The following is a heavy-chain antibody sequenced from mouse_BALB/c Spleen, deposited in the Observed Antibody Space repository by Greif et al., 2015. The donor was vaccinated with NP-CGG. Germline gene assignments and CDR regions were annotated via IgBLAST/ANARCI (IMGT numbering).Heavy chain of an antibody. CDR1: GFNIKDTY. CDR2: IDPANGNT. J-gene: IGHJ1*01. V-gene: IGHV14-3*02. Sequence: VQLQQSGAELVKPGASVKLSCTASGFNIKDTYMHWVKHRPEQGLEWIGRIDPANGNTKYDPKFQGKATITADTSSNTAYLQLSSLTSEDTAVYYCARGVRLPRYFDVWGAGTTVTVSS. D-gene: IGHD1-2*01. CDR3: ARGVRLPRYFDV.